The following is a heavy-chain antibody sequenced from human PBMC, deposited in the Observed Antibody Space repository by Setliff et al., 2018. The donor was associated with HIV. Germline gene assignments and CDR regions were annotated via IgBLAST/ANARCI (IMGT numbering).Heavy chain of an antibody. Sequence: ASVKVSCKTSRYSFTAYYIHWVRQAPGQGLEWMGWIHPYTGDTDQGQKVQGRLTMTTDTSTNTAYMELTSLRSDDTAVYFCAREPPEVTITTHKLDIWGQGTLVTVSS. CDR3: AREPPEVTITTHKLDI. V-gene: IGHV1-18*04. J-gene: IGHJ3*02. CDR1: RYSFTAYY. D-gene: IGHD1-1*01. CDR2: IHPYTGDT.